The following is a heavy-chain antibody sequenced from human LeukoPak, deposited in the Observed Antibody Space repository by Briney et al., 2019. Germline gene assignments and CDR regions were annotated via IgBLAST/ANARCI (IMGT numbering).Heavy chain of an antibody. CDR1: GYTFTSYY. D-gene: IGHD3-22*01. Sequence: ASVKVSCKASGYTFTSYYMHWVRQAPGQGLEWMGIINPSGGSTSYAQKFQGRVTMTRDTSTSTVYMKLSSLRSEDTAVYYCARDSRNNYYDSSCFDYWGQGTLVTVSS. J-gene: IGHJ4*02. V-gene: IGHV1-46*01. CDR2: INPSGGST. CDR3: ARDSRNNYYDSSCFDY.